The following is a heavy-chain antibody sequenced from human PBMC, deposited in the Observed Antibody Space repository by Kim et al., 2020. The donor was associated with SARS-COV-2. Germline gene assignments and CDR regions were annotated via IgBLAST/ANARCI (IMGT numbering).Heavy chain of an antibody. CDR1: GFSFKDAW. CDR2: IKTTGEFGAT. D-gene: IGHD1-26*01. J-gene: IGHJ1*01. CDR3: NTALGGSASFDGN. Sequence: GGSLRLSCAASGFSFKDAWMSWVRQAPGKGLEWVGLIKTTGEFGATDYNAPVRGRFSISRDDSRNTLYLQMDSLQTEDTAVYYCNTALGGSASFDGNWGQGTLVTVSS. V-gene: IGHV3-15*01.